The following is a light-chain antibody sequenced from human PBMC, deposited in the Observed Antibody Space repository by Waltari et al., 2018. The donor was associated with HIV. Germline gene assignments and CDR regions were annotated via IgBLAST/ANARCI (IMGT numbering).Light chain of an antibody. CDR1: QSGYANY. CDR3: HQYGDSPA. Sequence: DTVLTQSPATLSLSPGERATLYCRASQSGYANYLAWYQQKPGQAPRPLIYGASDRAAGIPERFSGSGSGTDFALTISKLEPEDFSVYYCHQYGDSPAFGQGTKVEIK. CDR2: GAS. J-gene: IGKJ1*01. V-gene: IGKV3-20*01.